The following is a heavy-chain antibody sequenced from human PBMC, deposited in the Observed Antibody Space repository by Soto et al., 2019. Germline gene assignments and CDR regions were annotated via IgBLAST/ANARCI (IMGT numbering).Heavy chain of an antibody. D-gene: IGHD7-27*01. CDR1: GFNFRNYA. CDR2: ISFDGTNK. CDR3: ARDETGDMGWNFDY. Sequence: QVQLVESGGGVVQPGRSLRLSCAASGFNFRNYAMHWVRQAPGKGLEWVAVISFDGTNKYYADSVKGRFTISRDNSKNTVYVQMNSLRAEDTAVYYCARDETGDMGWNFDYWGQGTLVTVSS. V-gene: IGHV3-30-3*01. J-gene: IGHJ4*02.